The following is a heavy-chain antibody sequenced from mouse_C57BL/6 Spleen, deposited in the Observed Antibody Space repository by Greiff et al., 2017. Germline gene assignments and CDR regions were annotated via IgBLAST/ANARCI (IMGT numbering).Heavy chain of an antibody. D-gene: IGHD1-1*01. CDR3: YYYGSSHWYFDV. CDR2: INPNSGST. V-gene: IGHV1-64*01. Sequence: QVQLQQPGADLVKPGASVKLSCKASGYTFTSYWMPWVKQRPGQGLEWIGMINPNSGSTNYNEKFKSKATLTVDKSSSTAYMQLSSLTSEDSAVYYCYYYGSSHWYFDVWSTGTTITVSS. J-gene: IGHJ1*03. CDR1: GYTFTSYW.